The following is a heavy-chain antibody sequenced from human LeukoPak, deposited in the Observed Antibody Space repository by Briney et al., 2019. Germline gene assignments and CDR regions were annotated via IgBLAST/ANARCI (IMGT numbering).Heavy chain of an antibody. D-gene: IGHD6-13*01. Sequence: GGSLRLSCAASGFTFSSYSMSWVRQAPGEGLEWVSAISGSGDRTYYADSVKGRFTISRDNSKNTLYLQMISLGAEDTALYYCAKIMGAVGIVYPPADRWGQGTLVTVPS. CDR2: ISGSGDRT. J-gene: IGHJ5*02. CDR1: GFTFSSYS. V-gene: IGHV3-23*01. CDR3: AKIMGAVGIVYPPADR.